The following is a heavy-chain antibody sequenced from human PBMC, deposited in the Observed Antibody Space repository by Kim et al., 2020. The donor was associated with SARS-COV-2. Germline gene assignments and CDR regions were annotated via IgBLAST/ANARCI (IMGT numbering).Heavy chain of an antibody. CDR1: GFTFSNFA. CDR3: AKGRSDDY. CDR2: IFVGGSIT. J-gene: IGHJ4*02. Sequence: GGSLRLSCAASGFTFSNFAMSWVRQAPGKGLEWVSLIFVGGSITYYADSVRGRFTISRDNSKNTLYLQMDSLRAEDTAIYYCAKGRSDDYWGQGTLVTVSS. D-gene: IGHD3-16*01. V-gene: IGHV3-23*03.